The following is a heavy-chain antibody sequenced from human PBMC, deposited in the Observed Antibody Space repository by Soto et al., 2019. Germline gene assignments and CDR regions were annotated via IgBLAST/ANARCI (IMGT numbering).Heavy chain of an antibody. J-gene: IGHJ4*02. CDR1: GGSISSGGYS. CDR2: IYHSGST. CDR3: ARGNLSGEPDY. D-gene: IGHD4-17*01. Sequence: SETLSLTCAVSGGSISSGGYSWSWIRQPPGKGLEWIGYIYHSGSTYYNPSLKSRVTISVDRSKNQFSLKLSSVTAADTAVYYCARGNLSGEPDYWGQGTLVSVSS. V-gene: IGHV4-30-2*01.